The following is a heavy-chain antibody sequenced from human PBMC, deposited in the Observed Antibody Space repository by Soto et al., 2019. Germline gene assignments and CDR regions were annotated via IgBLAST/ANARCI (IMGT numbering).Heavy chain of an antibody. CDR1: GYSFTSYW. V-gene: IGHV5-51*01. CDR3: ARGGYCSGGSCYWGYYYYGMDV. D-gene: IGHD2-15*01. J-gene: IGHJ6*02. Sequence: GESLKISCKGSGYSFTSYWIGWVRQMPGKGLEWMGIIYPGDSDTRYSPSFQGQVTISADKSISTAYLQWSSLKASDTAMYYCARGGYCSGGSCYWGYYYYGMDVWGQGTTVTVSS. CDR2: IYPGDSDT.